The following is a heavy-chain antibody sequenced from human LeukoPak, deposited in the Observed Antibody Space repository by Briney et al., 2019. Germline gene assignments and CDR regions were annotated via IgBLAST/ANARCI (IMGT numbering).Heavy chain of an antibody. D-gene: IGHD3-10*01. J-gene: IGHJ6*04. V-gene: IGHV3-21*01. CDR2: ISSSSSYI. CDR3: AREAGEFFVYYYGMDV. CDR1: GFTFSSYS. Sequence: GGSLRLSCAASGFTFSSYSMNWVRQAPGKGLEWVSSISSSSSYIYYADSVKGRFTISRDNAKNSLYLQMNSLRAEDTAVYYCAREAGEFFVYYYGMDVWGKGTTVTVSS.